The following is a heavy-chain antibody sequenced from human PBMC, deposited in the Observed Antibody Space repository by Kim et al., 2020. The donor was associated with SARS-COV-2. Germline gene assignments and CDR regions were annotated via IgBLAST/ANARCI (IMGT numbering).Heavy chain of an antibody. CDR3: TRAPPWFGSSGGYFDY. Sequence: GGSLRLSCTASGFTFGDYAMSWFRQAPGKGLEWVGFIRSKAYGGTTEYAASVKGRFTISRDDSKSIAYLQMKSLKTEDTAVYYCTRAPPWFGSSGGYFDYWGQGTLVTVSS. CDR1: GFTFGDYA. D-gene: IGHD3-10*01. V-gene: IGHV3-49*03. CDR2: IRSKAYGGTT. J-gene: IGHJ4*02.